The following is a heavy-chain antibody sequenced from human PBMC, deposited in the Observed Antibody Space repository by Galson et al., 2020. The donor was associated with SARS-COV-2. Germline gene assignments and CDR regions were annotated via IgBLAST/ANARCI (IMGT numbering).Heavy chain of an antibody. Sequence: SETLSLTCTVSGYSVSTTNYWGWVRQPPGRGLEWIGSVYPSGTTYYNPSLKSRVTISVDTSKNQFSLRLDSVTAADTALYYCARQGVNMMVLGTVPGWYFDLWGRGTLVTVSP. CDR1: GYSVSTTNY. J-gene: IGHJ2*01. CDR3: ARQGVNMMVLGTVPGWYFDL. D-gene: IGHD2-8*01. V-gene: IGHV4-38-2*02. CDR2: VYPSGTT.